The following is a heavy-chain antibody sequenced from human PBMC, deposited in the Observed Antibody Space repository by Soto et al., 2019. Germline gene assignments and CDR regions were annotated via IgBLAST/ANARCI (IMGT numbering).Heavy chain of an antibody. CDR1: GYTFTSYD. V-gene: IGHV1-8*01. Sequence: QVQLVQSGAEVKKPGASVKVSCKASGYTFTSYDINWVRQATGHGLEWMGWLNPNSGNTGCAQKFQGRVTMTRNTSISTAEMELSSLRSEDTAVYYCARSGQVGHGFDPWGQGTLVTVSS. CDR3: ARSGQVGHGFDP. J-gene: IGHJ5*02. D-gene: IGHD3-3*01. CDR2: LNPNSGNT.